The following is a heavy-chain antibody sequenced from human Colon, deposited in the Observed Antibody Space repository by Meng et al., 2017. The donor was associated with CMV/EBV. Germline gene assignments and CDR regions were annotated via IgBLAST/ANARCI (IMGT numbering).Heavy chain of an antibody. CDR1: GFSFSSYG. CDR3: ARQRGGYCSGTDCYSLQATLDY. D-gene: IGHD2-2*01. Sequence: GESLKISCVASGFSFSSYGMHWVRQSPARGLECVAFVQYDGTNIKYADSVKGRFTISKDNSNSSLFLQMNSLRAEDTAVYYCARQRGGYCSGTDCYSLQATLDYWGQGALVTVSS. J-gene: IGHJ4*02. V-gene: IGHV3-33*05. CDR2: VQYDGTNI.